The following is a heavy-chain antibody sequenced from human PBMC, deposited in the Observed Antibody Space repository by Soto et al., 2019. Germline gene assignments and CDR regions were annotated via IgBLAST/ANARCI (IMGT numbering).Heavy chain of an antibody. Sequence: LRLSCAASGFTFSSYAMHRVRQAPGKGLEWVAVISYDGSNKYYADSVKGRFTISRDNSKNTLYLQMNSLRAEDTAVYYCARDSDYSYYGMDVWGQGTTVTVSS. V-gene: IGHV3-30-3*01. CDR2: ISYDGSNK. J-gene: IGHJ6*02. CDR1: GFTFSSYA. CDR3: ARDSDYSYYGMDV.